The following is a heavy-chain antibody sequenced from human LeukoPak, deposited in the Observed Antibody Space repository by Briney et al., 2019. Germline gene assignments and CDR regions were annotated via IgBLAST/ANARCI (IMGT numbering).Heavy chain of an antibody. CDR2: INPNSGGT. Sequence: ASVKVSCKASGYTFTDYFMHWVRQGPGQGLEWMGWINPNSGGTNSAQKFQGRVTMTTDTSTTTAYMELRSLRSDDTAVYYCARAGAVVDNWFDPWGQGTLVTVSS. CDR3: ARAGAVVDNWFDP. V-gene: IGHV1-2*02. J-gene: IGHJ5*02. CDR1: GYTFTDYF. D-gene: IGHD2-15*01.